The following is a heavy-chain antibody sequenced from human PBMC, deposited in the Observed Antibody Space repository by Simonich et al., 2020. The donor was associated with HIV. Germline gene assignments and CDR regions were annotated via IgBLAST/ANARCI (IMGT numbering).Heavy chain of an antibody. V-gene: IGHV1-24*01. Sequence: QVQLVQSGAEVKKPGASVKVSCKVSGHTLTELSMHWVRQTPGRGLEWMDSLSPEVGETIYRNKFQGRVTMTEDTSTDTAYMELSSLRSEDTALYYCATWEVKDNVLTGFSYWYFDLWGRGTLVTVSS. D-gene: IGHD3-9*01. J-gene: IGHJ2*01. CDR2: LSPEVGET. CDR1: GHTLTELS. CDR3: ATWEVKDNVLTGFSYWYFDL.